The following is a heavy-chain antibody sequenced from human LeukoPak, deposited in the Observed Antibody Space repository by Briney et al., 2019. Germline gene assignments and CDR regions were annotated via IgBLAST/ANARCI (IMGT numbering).Heavy chain of an antibody. J-gene: IGHJ4*02. Sequence: GASVKVSCKASGYTFTGYYMHWVRQAPGQGLEWMGRINPNSGGTNYAQKFQGRVTMTRDTSISTAHMELSRLRSDDTAVYYCARYSNSQSPFDYWGPGTLVTVSS. CDR1: GYTFTGYY. CDR3: ARYSNSQSPFDY. CDR2: INPNSGGT. D-gene: IGHD4-11*01. V-gene: IGHV1-2*06.